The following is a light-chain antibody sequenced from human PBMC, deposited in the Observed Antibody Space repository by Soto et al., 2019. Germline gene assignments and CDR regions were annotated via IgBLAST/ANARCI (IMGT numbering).Light chain of an antibody. CDR3: QTWVTGIYV. CDR1: SGHSSYA. CDR2: LNSDGSH. J-gene: IGLJ1*01. Sequence: QLVLTQSPSPSASLGASVKLTCTLSSGHSSYAIAWHQQQPEKGPRYLMKLNSDGSHNKGDGIPDRFSGSSSGAERYLTISSLQSEDESDYYCQTWVTGIYVFGTGTKLTVL. V-gene: IGLV4-69*01.